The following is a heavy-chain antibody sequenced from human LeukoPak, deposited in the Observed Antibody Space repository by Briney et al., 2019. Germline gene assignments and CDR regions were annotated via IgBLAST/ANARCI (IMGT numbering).Heavy chain of an antibody. V-gene: IGHV3-74*01. D-gene: IGHD3-10*01. Sequence: QPGGSLRLSCAASGFTFITYWMHWVRQAPGKGRVWVSSTNSDGSTTTYADSVKGRFTISRDNAKNMVYLQMNSLRAEDTAVYYCARAFGSGSQVINYFDFWGQGTLVTVSS. CDR1: GFTFITYW. CDR2: TNSDGSTT. CDR3: ARAFGSGSQVINYFDF. J-gene: IGHJ4*02.